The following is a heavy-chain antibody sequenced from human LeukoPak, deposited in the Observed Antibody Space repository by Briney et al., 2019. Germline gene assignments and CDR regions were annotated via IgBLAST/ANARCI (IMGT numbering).Heavy chain of an antibody. J-gene: IGHJ4*02. CDR1: GYTFTGYY. V-gene: IGHV1-69*04. Sequence: ASVKVSCKASGYTFTGYYMHWVRQAPGQGLEWMGRIIPILGIANYAQKFQGRVTITADKSTSTAYMELSSLRSEDTAVYYCARDEMQTLWGQGTLVTVSS. CDR3: ARDEMQTL. D-gene: IGHD5-24*01. CDR2: IIPILGIA.